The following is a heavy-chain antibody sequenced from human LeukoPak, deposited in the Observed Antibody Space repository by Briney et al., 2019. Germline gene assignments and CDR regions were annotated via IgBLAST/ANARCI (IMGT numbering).Heavy chain of an antibody. D-gene: IGHD1-20*01. V-gene: IGHV6-1*01. Sequence: SQTLSLTCVISGDSVSSNNVAWNWLRQSPSRGLEWLGRTYYRSKWYNDYAVSMKGRITINPDTPKNQFSLQLKSVTPEDTAMYYCARDIPGSQDAFDLWGQGTMVIVSS. CDR3: ARDIPGSQDAFDL. CDR1: GDSVSSNNVA. CDR2: TYYRSKWYN. J-gene: IGHJ3*01.